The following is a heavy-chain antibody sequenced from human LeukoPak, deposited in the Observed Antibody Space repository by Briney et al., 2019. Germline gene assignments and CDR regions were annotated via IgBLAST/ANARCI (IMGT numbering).Heavy chain of an antibody. Sequence: SEPLSLTCTVSGGSISGSYWSWIRQPAGKGLEWIGRIYSSGRTNYNPTLKSRVTMSVDTYKNQVSLKLNSVTAADTAVYYCARVFCSGGSCYLFDSWGQGTLVTVSS. V-gene: IGHV4-4*07. CDR2: IYSSGRT. D-gene: IGHD2-15*01. CDR1: GGSISGSY. J-gene: IGHJ4*02. CDR3: ARVFCSGGSCYLFDS.